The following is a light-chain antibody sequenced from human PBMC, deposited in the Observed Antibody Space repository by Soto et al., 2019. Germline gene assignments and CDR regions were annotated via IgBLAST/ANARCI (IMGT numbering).Light chain of an antibody. CDR2: EAS. V-gene: IGKV3-11*01. J-gene: IGKJ4*01. Sequence: EIVLTQSPATLSLSPGERATLSCRTSQSVGSALAWYQQKPGQAPSLLIYEASDRATGIPARFSGSGSGTDFTLTSSSLEHEDFAVYYWQQGTSWTLTFGGGTKVDIK. CDR3: QQGTSWTLT. CDR1: QSVGSA.